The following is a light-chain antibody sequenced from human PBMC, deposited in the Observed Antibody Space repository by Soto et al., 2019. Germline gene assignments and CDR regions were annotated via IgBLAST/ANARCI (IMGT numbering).Light chain of an antibody. V-gene: IGKV4-1*01. CDR2: WAS. CDR1: XSVLSSSNNKNY. J-gene: IGKJ2*01. Sequence: DIVMTQSPDSLAVSLGGRATINCKSXXSVLSSSNNKNYVAWYQQKPGQPPNLLLYWASTRASGVPDRFSGSGSGTDFTLTITSLQAEDVALYYCQQYYGSPYTFGQGTKLEI. CDR3: QQYYGSPYT.